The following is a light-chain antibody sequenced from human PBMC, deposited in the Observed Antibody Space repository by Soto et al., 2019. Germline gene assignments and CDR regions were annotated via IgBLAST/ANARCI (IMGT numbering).Light chain of an antibody. Sequence: EIQMTQSPSAMSASPGDRVTISCRTSHSINSYLAWFQQKPGQVPKRLIYTASSLHSGVPSRFSGSGSGTEFTLTISSLQPEDFATYYCQQYNSYPITFGQGTRLEIK. CDR1: HSINSY. CDR2: TAS. CDR3: QQYNSYPIT. J-gene: IGKJ5*01. V-gene: IGKV1-17*03.